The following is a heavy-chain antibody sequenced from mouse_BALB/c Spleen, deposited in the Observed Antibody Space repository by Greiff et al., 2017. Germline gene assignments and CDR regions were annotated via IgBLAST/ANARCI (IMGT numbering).Heavy chain of an antibody. J-gene: IGHJ3*01. CDR1: GYTFTDYA. CDR3: ASGSSPFAY. D-gene: IGHD1-1*01. V-gene: IGHV1-67*01. Sequence: QVQLKESGPELVRPGVSVKISCKGSGYTFTDYAMHWVKQSHAKSLEWIGVISTYYGNTNYNQKFKGKATMTVDKSSSTAYMELARLTSEDSAIYYCASGSSPFAYWGQGTLVTVSA. CDR2: ISTYYGNT.